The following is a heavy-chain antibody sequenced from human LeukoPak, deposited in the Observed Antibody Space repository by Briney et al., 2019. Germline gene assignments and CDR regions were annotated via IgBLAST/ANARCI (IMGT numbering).Heavy chain of an antibody. V-gene: IGHV1-18*01. Sequence: ASVKVSCKASGYTFTSYGISWVRQAPGQGLEWMGWISGYNGNTNYPQKLQGRVTMTTDTSTSTAYMELRSLRSDDTAVYYCARDLKRGYSSGRYSWGTGSSNDYWGQGTLVTVSS. CDR3: ARDLKRGYSSGRYSWGTGSSNDY. D-gene: IGHD6-19*01. CDR2: ISGYNGNT. CDR1: GYTFTSYG. J-gene: IGHJ4*02.